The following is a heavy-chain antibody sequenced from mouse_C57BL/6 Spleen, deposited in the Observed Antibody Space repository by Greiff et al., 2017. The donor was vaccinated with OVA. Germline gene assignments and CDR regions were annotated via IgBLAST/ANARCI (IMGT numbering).Heavy chain of an antibody. J-gene: IGHJ1*03. CDR3: ASSVFCYFDYGGVLVWDV. Sequence: VQLQQSGAELARPGASVKMSCKASGYTFTSYTMHWVKQRPGQGLEWIGYINPSSGYTKYNQKFKDKATLTADKSSSTAYMQLSSLTSENSAVYYCASSVFCYFDYGGVLVWDVWGTGTTVTVSS. CDR2: INPSSGYT. V-gene: IGHV1-4*01. CDR1: GYTFTSYT. D-gene: IGHD2-4*01.